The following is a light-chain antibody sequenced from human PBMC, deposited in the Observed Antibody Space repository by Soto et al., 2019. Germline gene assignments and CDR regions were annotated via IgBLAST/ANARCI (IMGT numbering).Light chain of an antibody. J-gene: IGKJ4*01. CDR1: QSVLYSSDNKNY. CDR2: WAS. V-gene: IGKV4-1*01. CDR3: QEYYSTPLT. Sequence: DIVMTQSPDSLAVSLGERATINCKSSQSVLYSSDNKNYLAWYQQKPGQPPKLLIHWASTRESGVPDRFSGSGSGTDFTLTISSLQAEDVAVYYCQEYYSTPLTFGGGTKVDNK.